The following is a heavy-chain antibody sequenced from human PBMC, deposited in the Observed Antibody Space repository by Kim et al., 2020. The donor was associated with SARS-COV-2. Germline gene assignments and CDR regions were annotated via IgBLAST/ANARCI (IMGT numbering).Heavy chain of an antibody. V-gene: IGHV3-23*01. D-gene: IGHD3-10*01. CDR3: AKDYYGSGKSGWFDP. J-gene: IGHJ5*02. Sequence: GSVKGRFTISRDNSKNTLYLQMNSLRAEDTAVYYCAKDYYGSGKSGWFDPWGQGTLVTVSS.